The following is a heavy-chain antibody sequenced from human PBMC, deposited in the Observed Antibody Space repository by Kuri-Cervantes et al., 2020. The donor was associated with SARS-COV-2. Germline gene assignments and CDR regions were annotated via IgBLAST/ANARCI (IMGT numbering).Heavy chain of an antibody. CDR2: ISVSGSST. D-gene: IGHD3-10*01. Sequence: GEALKISCATSGFTFSSYDISWVRQASGKGLEWVSVISVSGSSTYYADSVKGPFTISRDNSQNTPYLKMNSLRAEDTAVYYCAKDPGFRELFYYFDYWGQGTLVTVSS. CDR1: GFTFSSYD. V-gene: IGHV3-23*01. J-gene: IGHJ4*02. CDR3: AKDPGFRELFYYFDY.